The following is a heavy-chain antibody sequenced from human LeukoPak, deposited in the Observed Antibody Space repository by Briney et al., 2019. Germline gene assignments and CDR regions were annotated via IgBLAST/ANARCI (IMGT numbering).Heavy chain of an antibody. CDR3: ARGGGWYYFDS. V-gene: IGHV3-23*01. J-gene: IGHJ4*02. CDR2: ISGGGST. CDR1: GFTFSSYA. Sequence: GGSLRLSCAVSGFTFSSYAMSWVRQAPGKGLEWVSGISGGGSTYYADSVKGRFTISRDNSKNTLYLQMNSLRAEDTAVYYCARGGGWYYFDSWGQGTLVTVSS. D-gene: IGHD6-19*01.